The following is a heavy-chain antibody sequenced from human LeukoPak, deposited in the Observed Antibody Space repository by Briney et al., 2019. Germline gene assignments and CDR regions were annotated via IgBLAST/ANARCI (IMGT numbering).Heavy chain of an antibody. D-gene: IGHD2-15*01. V-gene: IGHV1-2*02. J-gene: IGHJ5*02. CDR3: ATILYCSGGSCYSYWFDP. CDR2: INRNSGGT. CDR1: GYTFTGYY. Sequence: ASVKVSCKASGYTFTGYYMHWVRQAPGQGLEWMGWINRNSGGTNYAQKFQGRVTMTRDTSISTAYMELSRLRSDDTAVYYCATILYCSGGSCYSYWFDPWGQGTLVTVSS.